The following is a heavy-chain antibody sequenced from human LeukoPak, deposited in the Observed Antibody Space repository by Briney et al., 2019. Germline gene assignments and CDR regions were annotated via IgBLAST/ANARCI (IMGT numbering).Heavy chain of an antibody. CDR2: INPNSGGT. J-gene: IGHJ5*02. CDR1: GYTFTGYY. CDR3: ARRGGGSTHWFDP. Sequence: ASVKVSCKASGYTFTGYYMHWVRQAPGQGLEWMGWINPNSGGTNYAQKFQGRVTMTRDTSISTAYMELSRLRSDDTAVYYCARRGGGSTHWFDPWSQGTLVTVSS. D-gene: IGHD2-15*01. V-gene: IGHV1-2*02.